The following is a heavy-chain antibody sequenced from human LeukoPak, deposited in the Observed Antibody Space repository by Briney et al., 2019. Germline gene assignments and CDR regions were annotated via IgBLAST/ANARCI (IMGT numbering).Heavy chain of an antibody. CDR3: ASATPRYCSSTSCYRAPGD. CDR1: GGSFSGYY. D-gene: IGHD2-2*01. Sequence: SETLSLTCAVYGGSFSGYYWGWIRQPPGKGLEWIGEINHSGSTNYNPSLKSRVTISVDTSKNQFSLKLSSVTAADTAVYYCASATPRYCSSTSCYRAPGDWGQGTLVTVSS. CDR2: INHSGST. J-gene: IGHJ4*02. V-gene: IGHV4-34*01.